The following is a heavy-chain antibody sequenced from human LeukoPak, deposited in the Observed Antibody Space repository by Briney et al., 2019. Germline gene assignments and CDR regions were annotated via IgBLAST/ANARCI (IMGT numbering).Heavy chain of an antibody. CDR1: GFTFSSDR. Sequence: MSGGSLRLSCAASGFTFSSDRMNWVRQAPGKGLEWVSSISSSSSYIYYADSVKGRFTISRDNAKNSLYLQMNSLRAEDTAVYYCAELGITMIGGVWGKGTTVTISS. V-gene: IGHV3-21*01. CDR2: ISSSSSYI. J-gene: IGHJ6*04. D-gene: IGHD3-10*02. CDR3: AELGITMIGGV.